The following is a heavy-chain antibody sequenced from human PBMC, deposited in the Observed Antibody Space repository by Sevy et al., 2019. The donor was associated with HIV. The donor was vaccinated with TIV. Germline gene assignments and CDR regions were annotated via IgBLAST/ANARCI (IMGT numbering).Heavy chain of an antibody. D-gene: IGHD3-22*01. CDR3: ATTKDYYESSGSPFDY. J-gene: IGHJ4*02. Sequence: ASVKVSCKVSGYRLSQLSMHWVRQAPGKGLEWMGSFDPEDDETIYAQNFQGRVAMTEDTSTDTAYMELSILRSEDTAVYYCATTKDYYESSGSPFDYWGQGTLVTVSS. CDR1: GYRLSQLS. V-gene: IGHV1-24*01. CDR2: FDPEDDET.